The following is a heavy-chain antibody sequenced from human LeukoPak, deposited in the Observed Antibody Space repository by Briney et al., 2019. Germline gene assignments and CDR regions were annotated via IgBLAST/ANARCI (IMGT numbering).Heavy chain of an antibody. CDR1: GFTISSYW. Sequence: PGGSLRLPCAASGFTISSYWMSWVRQAPGKGLEWVANIKQDGSEKYYVDSVKGRFTISRDNAKNSLYLQMNSLRAEDTAVYYCARELVRYFDWLTDAFDIWGQGTMVTVSS. V-gene: IGHV3-7*01. CDR3: ARELVRYFDWLTDAFDI. CDR2: IKQDGSEK. D-gene: IGHD3-9*01. J-gene: IGHJ3*02.